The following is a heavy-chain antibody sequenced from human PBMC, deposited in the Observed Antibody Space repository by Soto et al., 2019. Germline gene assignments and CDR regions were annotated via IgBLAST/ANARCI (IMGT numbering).Heavy chain of an antibody. Sequence: QLLESGGGSVRPGGSLRLSCAASGFTFNIYAMNWVRQAPGKGLEWVSAVSGGGGSTFYAASVRGRFTISRDNSDNTVYLQMNSPRAEDTAVYYCAKASMIAFGGIIDFDYWGQGALVTVSS. CDR3: AKASMIAFGGIIDFDY. CDR1: GFTFNIYA. D-gene: IGHD3-16*01. V-gene: IGHV3-23*01. J-gene: IGHJ4*02. CDR2: VSGGGGST.